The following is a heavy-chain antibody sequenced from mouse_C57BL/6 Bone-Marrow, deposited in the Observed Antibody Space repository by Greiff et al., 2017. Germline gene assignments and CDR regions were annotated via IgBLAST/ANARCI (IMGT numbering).Heavy chain of an antibody. CDR3: ARDPTGFYAMDY. CDR1: GFTFSSYA. V-gene: IGHV5-4*01. Sequence: EVMLVESGGGLVKPGGSLKLSCAASGFTFSSYAMSWVRQTPEKRLEWVATISDGGSYTYYPDNVKGLFTISRDNAKNNLYLQMSHLKSEDTAMYYCARDPTGFYAMDYWGQGTSVTVSS. J-gene: IGHJ4*01. D-gene: IGHD4-1*02. CDR2: ISDGGSYT.